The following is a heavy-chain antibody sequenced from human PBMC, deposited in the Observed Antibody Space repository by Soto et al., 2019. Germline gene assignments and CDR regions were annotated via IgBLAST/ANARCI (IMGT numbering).Heavy chain of an antibody. CDR1: GDNFFGFH. V-gene: IGHV1-2*02. CDR2: ITPGNGDT. CDR3: ARERIAGPFDN. J-gene: IGHJ4*02. Sequence: ASVKVSCKTSGDNFFGFHIHWVRQAPGQGLEWMGGITPGNGDTNYAQPFQGRVTLTRDTSIDTAYMDLSGLKSDDTAVYYCARERIAGPFDNWGQGTLVTVSS. D-gene: IGHD1-26*01.